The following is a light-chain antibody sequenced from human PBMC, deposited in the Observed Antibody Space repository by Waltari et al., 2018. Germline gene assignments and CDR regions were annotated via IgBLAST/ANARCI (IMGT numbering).Light chain of an antibody. V-gene: IGLV2-14*01. J-gene: IGLJ3*02. CDR2: KVT. CDR3: SSYTRRSYWV. Sequence: QSALTQPASVSGSPGQSITISCTGTSSDVGFYDFVSWFQQHPGKAPKVMIYKVTNRPSGVSNRSSGSKSANTASLTISGLQAEDEADYYCSSYTRRSYWVFGGGTQLTVL. CDR1: SSDVGFYDF.